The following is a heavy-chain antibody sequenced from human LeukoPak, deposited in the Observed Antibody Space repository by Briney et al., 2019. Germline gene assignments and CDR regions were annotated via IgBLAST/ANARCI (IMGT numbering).Heavy chain of an antibody. J-gene: IGHJ4*02. CDR2: ISGSGHAT. CDR1: EFTFTTFA. Sequence: GGSLRLSCAASEFTFTTFAMSWVRQAPGQGLEWVSAISGSGHATHYADSVKGRFTVSRDNSKNTLYLQMNSLRGDDTAVHYCAKYFDSYGAFDYWGQGTLVTVSS. V-gene: IGHV3-23*01. CDR3: AKYFDSYGAFDY. D-gene: IGHD3-9*01.